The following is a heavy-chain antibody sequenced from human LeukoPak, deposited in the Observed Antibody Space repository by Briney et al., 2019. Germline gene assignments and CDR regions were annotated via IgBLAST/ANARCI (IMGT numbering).Heavy chain of an antibody. CDR1: GGSFSGYY. CDR2: INHSGST. V-gene: IGHV4-34*01. Sequence: PSETLSLTCAVYGGSFSGYYWSWIRQPPGKGLEWIGEINHSGSTYYNPSLKSRVTISVDTSKNQFSLKLSSVTAADTAVYYCARDCSGGSCYWFAFDIWGQGTMATVSS. J-gene: IGHJ3*02. CDR3: ARDCSGGSCYWFAFDI. D-gene: IGHD2-15*01.